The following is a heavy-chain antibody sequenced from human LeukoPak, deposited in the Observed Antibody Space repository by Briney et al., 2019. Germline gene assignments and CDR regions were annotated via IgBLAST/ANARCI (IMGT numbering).Heavy chain of an antibody. Sequence: SETLSLTCAVSGGSISSGGYSWSWIRQPPGKGLEWIGYIYHSGSTYYNPSLKSRVTISVDRSKNQFSLKLSSVTAADTAVYYCARAPLGDSSGYFEWGQGTLVTVSS. V-gene: IGHV4-30-2*01. J-gene: IGHJ4*02. CDR3: ARAPLGDSSGYFE. CDR1: GGSISSGGYS. D-gene: IGHD3-22*01. CDR2: IYHSGST.